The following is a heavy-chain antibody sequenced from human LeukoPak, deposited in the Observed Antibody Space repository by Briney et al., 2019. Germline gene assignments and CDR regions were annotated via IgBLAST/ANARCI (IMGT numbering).Heavy chain of an antibody. D-gene: IGHD6-13*01. V-gene: IGHV4-59*08. Sequence: PSETLSLTCTVSGGSISSYYWSWIRQPPGEGLEWIGYIYYSGSTNYNPSLKSRVTTSVDTSKNQFSLKLSSVTAADTAVYYCARLSAAYYGMDVWGQGTTVTVSS. CDR3: ARLSAAYYGMDV. J-gene: IGHJ6*02. CDR1: GGSISSYY. CDR2: IYYSGST.